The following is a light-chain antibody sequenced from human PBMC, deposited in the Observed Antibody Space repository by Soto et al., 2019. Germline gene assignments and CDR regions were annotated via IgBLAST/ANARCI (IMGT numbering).Light chain of an antibody. CDR2: DVT. CDR3: SSYTSSSTPLV. J-gene: IGLJ3*02. V-gene: IGLV2-14*01. Sequence: QSVLTQPASLSGSPGQSITISCTGTSSDVGGYNYVSWYQQHPGKAPKLMIYDVTNLPSGVSNRFSGSKSGNTASLTNSGLQAEDEADYYCSSYTSSSTPLVFGGGTKVTVL. CDR1: SSDVGGYNY.